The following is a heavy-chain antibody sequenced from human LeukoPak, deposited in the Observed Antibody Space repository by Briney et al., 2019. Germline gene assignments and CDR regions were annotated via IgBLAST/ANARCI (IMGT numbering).Heavy chain of an antibody. CDR2: INLNSGGT. J-gene: IGHJ4*02. Sequence: GASVKVSCKASGGTFSSYAISWVRQAPGQGLEWMGWINLNSGGTSYAQKFQGRVTMTRDTSITSAYMELSSLRSDDTAVYYCARAGHGATSVGEYMNDYWGQGTLVTVSS. CDR3: ARAGHGATSVGEYMNDY. D-gene: IGHD6-6*01. V-gene: IGHV1-2*02. CDR1: GGTFSSYA.